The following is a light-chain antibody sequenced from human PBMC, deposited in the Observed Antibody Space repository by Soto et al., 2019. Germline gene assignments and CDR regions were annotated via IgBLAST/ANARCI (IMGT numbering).Light chain of an antibody. CDR2: DAS. Sequence: DIQMTQSPSTLSASVGARVTITCRASQSINNWLAWYQQKPGKAPKFLIYDASNLESGVPSRFSGSASGTEFTLTISSLEPEDFAAYYCQQRSNWPITFGQGTRLEIK. J-gene: IGKJ5*01. V-gene: IGKV1-5*01. CDR3: QQRSNWPIT. CDR1: QSINNW.